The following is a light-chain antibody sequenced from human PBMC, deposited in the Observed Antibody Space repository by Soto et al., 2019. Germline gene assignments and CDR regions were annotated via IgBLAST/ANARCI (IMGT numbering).Light chain of an antibody. CDR2: GAS. Sequence: EIAMTQSPATLSVSLGERATLSCRASQYISNNLAWYQQRSGQAPSLLIYGASTRATGVPARFSGSESGTDFLLSISGLQSEDSAVYYCQQYNHRSSITFGQGTRLEIK. J-gene: IGKJ5*01. V-gene: IGKV3-15*01. CDR1: QYISNN. CDR3: QQYNHRSSIT.